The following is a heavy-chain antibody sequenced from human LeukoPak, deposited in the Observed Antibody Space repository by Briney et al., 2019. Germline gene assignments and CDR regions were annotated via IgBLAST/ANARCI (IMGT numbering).Heavy chain of an antibody. CDR2: INHSGST. Sequence: PSETLSLTCAVYGGSFSGYYWSWIRQPPGKGLEWIGEINHSGSTNYNPSLKSRVTISVDTSKNQFSLKLSSVTAAGTAVYYCARPDKFYYDSSGYLYWGQGTLVTVSS. CDR1: GGSFSGYY. D-gene: IGHD3-22*01. V-gene: IGHV4-34*01. J-gene: IGHJ4*02. CDR3: ARPDKFYYDSSGYLY.